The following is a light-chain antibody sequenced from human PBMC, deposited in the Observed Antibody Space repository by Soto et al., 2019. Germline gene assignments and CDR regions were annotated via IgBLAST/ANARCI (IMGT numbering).Light chain of an antibody. J-gene: IGKJ1*01. CDR1: QSINNY. Sequence: EMTQSPSSLSASVGDRVIITCRADQSINNYLNGYQQKPGQVPKLLIYAASTLQSVVPSRFSGSGSGRAFTLTINSLKPEDFATDYCQQSYSTLGTFGRGTRVEI. V-gene: IGKV1-39*01. CDR3: QQSYSTLGT. CDR2: AAS.